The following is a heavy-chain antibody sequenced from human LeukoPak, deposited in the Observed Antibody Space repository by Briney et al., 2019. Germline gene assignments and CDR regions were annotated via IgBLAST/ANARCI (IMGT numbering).Heavy chain of an antibody. V-gene: IGHV3-11*01. D-gene: IGHD6-13*01. CDR2: ISSSGSTI. CDR3: ARDLMGIAYRGAFYY. CDR1: GGSFSGYH. J-gene: IGHJ4*02. Sequence: LSLTCAVYGGSFSGYHWSWIRQPPGKGLEWVSYISSSGSTIYYADSVKGRFTISRDNAKNSLYLQMNSLRAEDTAVYYCARDLMGIAYRGAFYYWGQGTLVTVSS.